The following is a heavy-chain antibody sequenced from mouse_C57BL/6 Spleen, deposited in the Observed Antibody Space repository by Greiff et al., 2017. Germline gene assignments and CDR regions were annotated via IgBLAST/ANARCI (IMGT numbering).Heavy chain of an antibody. J-gene: IGHJ2*01. D-gene: IGHD3-2*02. CDR3: ARSGPLDY. CDR2: IYPGDGDT. Sequence: QVQLKESGPELVKPGASVKISCKASGYAFSSSWMNWVKQRPGTGLEWIGRIYPGDGDTNYNGKFKGKATLTADKSSSTAYMQLSSLTSEDSAVYFCARSGPLDYWGQGTTLTVSS. CDR1: GYAFSSSW. V-gene: IGHV1-82*01.